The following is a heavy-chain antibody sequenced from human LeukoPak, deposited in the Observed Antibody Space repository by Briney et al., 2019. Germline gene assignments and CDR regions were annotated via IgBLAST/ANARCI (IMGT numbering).Heavy chain of an antibody. V-gene: IGHV4-61*02. CDR1: GGSISSGSYY. CDR2: IYTSGSP. CDR3: TRTWAHYYSMEV. Sequence: SETLSLTCTVSGGSISSGSYYWSWIRQPAGKGLEWIGRIYTSGSPNYNPSLKSRVTISVDPSKNRFSLKLTSVTAADTAVYYCTRTWAHYYSMEVWGKGTTVTVSS. J-gene: IGHJ6*03. D-gene: IGHD1-26*01.